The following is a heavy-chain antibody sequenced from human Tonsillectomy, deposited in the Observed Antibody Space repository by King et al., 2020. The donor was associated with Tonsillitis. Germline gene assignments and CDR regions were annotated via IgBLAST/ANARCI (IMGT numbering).Heavy chain of an antibody. CDR3: TKDKGADYYDSGRGAFDV. D-gene: IGHD3-22*01. Sequence: QLVQSGGGLGKPGGSLRLSCVTSGFIFANYDMNWVRQAPGKGLELVSSISDSNYINYADSLKGRFTISRDNAKNSLYLQMNSLRAEDTAVYHCTKDKGADYYDSGRGAFDVWGQGTMVTVSS. CDR1: GFIFANYD. J-gene: IGHJ3*01. V-gene: IGHV3-21*01. CDR2: ISDSNYI.